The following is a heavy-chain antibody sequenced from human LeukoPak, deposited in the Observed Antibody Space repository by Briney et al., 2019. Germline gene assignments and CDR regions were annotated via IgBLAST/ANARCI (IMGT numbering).Heavy chain of an antibody. CDR2: TYYRSKWYN. D-gene: IGHD2-2*02. Sequence: SQTLSLTCAISGDXVSSNSAAWNWIRQSPSRGLEWLGRTYYRSKWYNDYAVSVKSRITINPDTSKNQFSLQLNSVTPEDTAVYYCVRDGAPATAIGDFDYWGQGTLVTVSS. V-gene: IGHV6-1*01. CDR3: VRDGAPATAIGDFDY. J-gene: IGHJ4*02. CDR1: GDXVSSNSAA.